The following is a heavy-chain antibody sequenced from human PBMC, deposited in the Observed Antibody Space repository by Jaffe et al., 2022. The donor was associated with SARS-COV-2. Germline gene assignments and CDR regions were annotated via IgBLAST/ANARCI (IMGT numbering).Heavy chain of an antibody. CDR1: GGSISSGSYH. CDR3: ARLRFSMRTFDY. V-gene: IGHV4-39*01. D-gene: IGHD3-3*01. J-gene: IGHJ4*02. CDR2: IYYSGTA. Sequence: QLQLQESGPGLVKPSETLSLTCSVSGGSISSGSYHWGWIRQPPGKGLEWIGNIYYSGTAYYKPSLKSGVTISVDTSKNQFSLKLSSVTAADTAVYYCARLRFSMRTFDYWGQGTLVAVSS.